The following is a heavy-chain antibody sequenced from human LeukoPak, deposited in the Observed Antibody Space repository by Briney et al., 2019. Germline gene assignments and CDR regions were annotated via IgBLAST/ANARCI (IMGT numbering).Heavy chain of an antibody. J-gene: IGHJ4*02. V-gene: IGHV3-48*04. D-gene: IGHD3-16*01. Sequence: PGGPLRLSCAASGFTFIGHNMNWVRQAPGKGLEWVSFVSISSGTIYYADSVKGRFRISRDNAKSSLDLEMNSLRAEDTAVYYCARAMSTFGGVRNYFDSWGQGTLVTVSS. CDR3: ARAMSTFGGVRNYFDS. CDR1: GFTFIGHN. CDR2: VSISSGTI.